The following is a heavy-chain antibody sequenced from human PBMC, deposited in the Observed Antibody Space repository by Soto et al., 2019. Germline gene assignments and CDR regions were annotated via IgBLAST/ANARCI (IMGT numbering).Heavy chain of an antibody. CDR1: GFTFGGSA. CDR3: TRQTDAVQWLVVPTDYNFDY. CDR2: IRSKTNSYAT. Sequence: GGSLRLSCAASGFTFGGSAMHWVRQASGEGLEWVGHIRSKTNSYATAYAESVKGRFTISRDDSMNTAYLQMNSLKTEDTAVYFCTRQTDAVQWLVVPTDYNFDYWGQGTLVTVSS. J-gene: IGHJ4*02. V-gene: IGHV3-73*01. D-gene: IGHD6-19*01.